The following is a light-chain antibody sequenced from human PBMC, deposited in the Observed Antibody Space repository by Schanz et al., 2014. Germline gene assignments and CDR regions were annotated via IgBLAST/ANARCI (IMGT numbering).Light chain of an antibody. V-gene: IGKV3D-15*01. Sequence: EIVMTQSPATLSVSPGERATLSCRASQSVSSNLAWYQQKPGQAPRLLIYGASTRATGIPARFSGSMSGTEFTLTIDSLQSEDFAVYYCQQFNKWPPTFGPGTKVEIK. CDR2: GAS. CDR1: QSVSSN. CDR3: QQFNKWPPT. J-gene: IGKJ1*01.